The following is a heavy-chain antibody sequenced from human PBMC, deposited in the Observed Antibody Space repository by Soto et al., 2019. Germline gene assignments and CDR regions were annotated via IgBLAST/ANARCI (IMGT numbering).Heavy chain of an antibody. V-gene: IGHV1-3*01. Sequence: QVQLVQSGAEVKKPGASVKVSCKASGYTFTSYAMHWVRQAPGQRLEWMGWINAGNGNTKYSQKFQGRVTITRDTSASTAYMELSSLRYEDTAVYYCVFVDIPTDYWGQGTLVTVSS. CDR3: VFVDIPTDY. CDR1: GYTFTSYA. J-gene: IGHJ4*02. CDR2: INAGNGNT. D-gene: IGHD5-12*01.